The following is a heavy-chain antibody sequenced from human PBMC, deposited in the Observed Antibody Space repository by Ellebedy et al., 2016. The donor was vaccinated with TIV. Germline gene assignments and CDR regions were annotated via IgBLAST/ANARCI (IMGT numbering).Heavy chain of an antibody. V-gene: IGHV1-69*04. CDR1: GGTFSHSV. CDR3: ARTVSYSSGWYGY. Sequence: AASVKVSCKASGGTFSHSVISWVRQAPGQGLEWMGRNIPILGIANYAQKFQGRVTITADKSTSTAYMELSSLRTEDTAVFYCARTVSYSSGWYGYWGKGTLVTVSS. CDR2: NIPILGIA. D-gene: IGHD6-19*01. J-gene: IGHJ4*02.